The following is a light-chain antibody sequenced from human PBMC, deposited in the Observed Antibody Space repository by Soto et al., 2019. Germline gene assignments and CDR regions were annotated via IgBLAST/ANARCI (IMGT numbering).Light chain of an antibody. V-gene: IGLV2-14*03. Sequence: QSALTQPASVSGSPGQSITISCTGTSSDIGDSNYVSWYQQHPGKAPTLIIHDVSDPLSGLSSRFFGSKSGNTTALTISGLHAEDEADYFCSSYTTSSPVVIFGGGTKLTVL. CDR1: SSDIGDSNY. CDR2: DVS. J-gene: IGLJ2*01. CDR3: SSYTTSSPVVI.